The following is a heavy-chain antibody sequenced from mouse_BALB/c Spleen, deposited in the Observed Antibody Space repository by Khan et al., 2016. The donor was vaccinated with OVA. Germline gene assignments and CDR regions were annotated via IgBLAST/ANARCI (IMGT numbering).Heavy chain of an antibody. D-gene: IGHD2-4*01. CDR1: GFTFSSFG. CDR2: ISSGSSTT. CDR3: VVITAWFAY. V-gene: IGHV5-17*02. J-gene: IGHJ3*01. Sequence: EVELVESGGGLVQPGGSRKLSCAASGFTFSSFGMHWVRQAPEKGLEWVAYISSGSSTTYYADTVKGRFTISRDNPKNTLFLQMTSLRSEDTAMYYCVVITAWFAYWGQGTLVTVSA.